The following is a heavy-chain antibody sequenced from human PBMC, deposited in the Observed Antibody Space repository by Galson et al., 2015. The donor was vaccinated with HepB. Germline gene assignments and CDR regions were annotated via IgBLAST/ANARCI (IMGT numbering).Heavy chain of an antibody. CDR2: INAGNGNT. D-gene: IGHD3-3*01. J-gene: IGHJ5*02. Sequence: SVKVSCKASGYTFTGYAMHWVRQAPGQRLEWMGWINAGNGNTKYSQEFQGRVTITRDTSASTAYMELSSLRSEDTAVYYCARDRSRIFGVVYPNWFDPWGQGTLVTVSS. V-gene: IGHV1-3*01. CDR3: ARDRSRIFGVVYPNWFDP. CDR1: GYTFTGYA.